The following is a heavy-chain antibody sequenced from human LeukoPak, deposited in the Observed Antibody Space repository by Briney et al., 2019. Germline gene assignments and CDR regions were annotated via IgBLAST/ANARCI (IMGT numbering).Heavy chain of an antibody. CDR2: INSDGSST. V-gene: IGHV3-74*01. CDR3: ARSFSGYRDY. Sequence: GGSLRLSCAASGXTFSSYWMHWVRQAPGKGLVWVSRINSDGSSTTYADSVKGRFTISRDNAENTLYLQMNSLRVEDTGVYYCARSFSGYRDYWGQGTQVSVSS. CDR1: GXTFSSYW. D-gene: IGHD3-22*01. J-gene: IGHJ4*02.